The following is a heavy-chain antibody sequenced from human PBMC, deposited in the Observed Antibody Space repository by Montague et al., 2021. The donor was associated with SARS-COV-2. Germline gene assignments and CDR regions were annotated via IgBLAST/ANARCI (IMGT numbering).Heavy chain of an antibody. Sequence: SETLSLTCTVSGGSISSYYWSWIRQPPGKGLEWIGYVYYSGSTNYNPSLKSRVTISVDTSKNQFSLKLSSVTAADTAVYYCARALVPEEWLFGGDYYYYMDFWGKGTTVTVSS. CDR2: VYYSGST. D-gene: IGHD3-3*01. CDR3: ARALVPEEWLFGGDYYYYMDF. V-gene: IGHV4-59*01. CDR1: GGSISSYY. J-gene: IGHJ6*03.